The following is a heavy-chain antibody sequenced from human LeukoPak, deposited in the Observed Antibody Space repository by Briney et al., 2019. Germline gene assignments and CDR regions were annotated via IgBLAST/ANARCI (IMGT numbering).Heavy chain of an antibody. CDR3: ASGPRRDGYNY. CDR2: IYYSGST. Sequence: SQTLSLTCTVSDGSISSGGYYWSWIRQHPGKGLEWIGYIYYSGSTYYNPSLKSRVTISVDTPKNQFSLKLSSVTAADTAVYYCASGPRRDGYNYWGQGTLVTVSS. V-gene: IGHV4-31*03. CDR1: DGSISSGGYY. D-gene: IGHD5-24*01. J-gene: IGHJ4*02.